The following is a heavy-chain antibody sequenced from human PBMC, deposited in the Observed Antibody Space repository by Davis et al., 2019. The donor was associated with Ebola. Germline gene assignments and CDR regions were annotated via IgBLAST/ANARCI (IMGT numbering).Heavy chain of an antibody. D-gene: IGHD2-2*01. CDR1: GGSFSGYY. V-gene: IGHV4-34*01. J-gene: IGHJ6*02. CDR3: ASSTGNYYYYGMDV. CDR2: INHSGST. Sequence: SETLSLTCAVYGGSFSGYYWSWIRQPPGKGLEWIGEINHSGSTNYNPSLKSRVTISVDTSKNQFSLKLSSVTAADTAVYYCASSTGNYYYYGMDVWGQGTTVTVSS.